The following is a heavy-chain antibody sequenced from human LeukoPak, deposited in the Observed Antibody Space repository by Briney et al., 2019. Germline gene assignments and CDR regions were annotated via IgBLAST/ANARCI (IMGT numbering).Heavy chain of an antibody. D-gene: IGHD2-2*01. Sequence: PGGSLRLSCAASGFTFISYWMHWVRQAPGKGLVWVSRINSDGSTTSYAASVKGRFTISRDNAKNSLYLQMNSLRAEDTAVYYCARGPLHVVVPAATWFDPWGQGTLVTVSS. CDR3: ARGPLHVVVPAATWFDP. CDR1: GFTFISYW. J-gene: IGHJ5*02. CDR2: INSDGSTT. V-gene: IGHV3-74*01.